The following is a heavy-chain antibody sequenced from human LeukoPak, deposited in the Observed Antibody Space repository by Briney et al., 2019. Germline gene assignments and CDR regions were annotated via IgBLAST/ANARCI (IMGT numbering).Heavy chain of an antibody. CDR1: GGTFSSYA. CDR2: IIPIFGTA. V-gene: IGHV1-69*13. CDR3: ARDSYPPSYYYYYYGMDV. J-gene: IGHJ6*02. Sequence: SVNVSCKASGGTFSSYAISWVRQAPGQGLEWMGGIIPIFGTANYAQKFQGRVTITADESTSTAYMELSSLRSEDTAVYYCARDSYPPSYYYYYYGMDVWGQGTTVTVSS.